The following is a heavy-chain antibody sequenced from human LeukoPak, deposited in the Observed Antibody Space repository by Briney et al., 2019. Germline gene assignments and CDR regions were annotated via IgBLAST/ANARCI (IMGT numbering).Heavy chain of an antibody. CDR3: AKDLVDYGDYGRGAFDI. CDR2: IRGSGGST. J-gene: IGHJ3*02. D-gene: IGHD4-17*01. CDR1: VFTFRNYA. V-gene: IGHV3-23*01. Sequence: PGGSLRLSGAASVFTFRNYAMSWVLQARGKGLEWVSAIRGSGGSTYYADSVKGRFTISRDNSKNTLYVQMNSLRAEDTAIYYCAKDLVDYGDYGRGAFDIWGQGTMVTVSS.